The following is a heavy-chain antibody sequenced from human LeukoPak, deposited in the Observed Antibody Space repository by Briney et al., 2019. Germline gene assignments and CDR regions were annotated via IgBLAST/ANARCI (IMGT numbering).Heavy chain of an antibody. J-gene: IGHJ3*02. Sequence: SETLSLTCAVYGGSFSGYYWSWIRQPPGKGLEWIGEINHSGSTNYNPSLKSRVTISVDTSKNQFSLKLSSVTAADTAVYYCARQYSGKDAFDIWGQGTMVIVSS. D-gene: IGHD3-10*01. CDR2: INHSGST. V-gene: IGHV4-34*01. CDR1: GGSFSGYY. CDR3: ARQYSGKDAFDI.